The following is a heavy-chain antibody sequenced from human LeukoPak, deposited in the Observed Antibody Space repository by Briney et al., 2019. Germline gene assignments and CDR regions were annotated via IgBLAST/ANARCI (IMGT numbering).Heavy chain of an antibody. CDR3: ARVSGGYCSSTSCYTGWFDP. V-gene: IGHV3-30*01. Sequence: GGSLRLSCAASGFTFSSYAMHWVRQAPGKGLEWVAVISYDGSNKYYADSVKGRFTISRDNSKNTLYLQMNSLRAEDTAVYYCARVSGGYCSSTSCYTGWFDPWGQGTLVTVSS. D-gene: IGHD2-2*02. CDR2: ISYDGSNK. CDR1: GFTFSSYA. J-gene: IGHJ5*02.